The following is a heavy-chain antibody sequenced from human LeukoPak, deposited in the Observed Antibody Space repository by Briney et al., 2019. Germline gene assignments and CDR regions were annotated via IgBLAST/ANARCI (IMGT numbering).Heavy chain of an antibody. CDR1: GGSVTSSYY. Sequence: SETLSLTCTVSGGSVTSSYYWSWIRQPPGKGLEWIGYVSNSGTKYNPSLKSRVTISVDTSKNQFSLKLSSVTAADTAVYYCARARGYYYDFDYWGQGTLVTASS. J-gene: IGHJ4*02. V-gene: IGHV4-59*02. CDR2: VSNSGT. CDR3: ARARGYYYDFDY. D-gene: IGHD3-22*01.